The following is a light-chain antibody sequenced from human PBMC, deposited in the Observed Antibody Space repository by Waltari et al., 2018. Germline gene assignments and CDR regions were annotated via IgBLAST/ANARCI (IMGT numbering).Light chain of an antibody. CDR3: QKYGTLPAT. CDR2: DAS. CDR1: QSVSRT. J-gene: IGKJ1*01. V-gene: IGKV3-20*01. Sequence: EIVLTQSPDTLSLSPGDRATLSGRAGQSVSRTLAWYQQKPGQAPRLLIYDASSRATGVPDRFSGSGSGTDFSLTISRLEPEDFAVYYCQKYGTLPATFGQGTKVEIK.